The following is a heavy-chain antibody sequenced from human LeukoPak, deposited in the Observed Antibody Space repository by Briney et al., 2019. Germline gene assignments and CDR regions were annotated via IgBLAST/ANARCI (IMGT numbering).Heavy chain of an antibody. CDR1: GFTFSDYY. CDR2: ISSSGSTI. D-gene: IGHD2-2*01. Sequence: GGSLRLSCAASGFTFSDYYMSWIRQAPGKGLEWVSYISSSGSTIYYADSVKGRFTISRDNAKNSLYLQMNSLRAKDTAVYYCARFPEDIVVVPAAPNYWGQGTLVTVSS. CDR3: ARFPEDIVVVPAAPNY. J-gene: IGHJ4*02. V-gene: IGHV3-11*04.